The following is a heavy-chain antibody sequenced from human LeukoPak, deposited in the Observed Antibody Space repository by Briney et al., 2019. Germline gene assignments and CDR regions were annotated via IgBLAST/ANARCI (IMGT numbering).Heavy chain of an antibody. J-gene: IGHJ4*02. Sequence: PSETLSLTCAVSGYSISSGYYWGWILQTPGKGLEWIGSIHHSGFTNYNPSLKSRVTISIDTSKNQFSLKLSSVTAADTAVYYCAWKYYFDSSGYFYVDSWGQGTLVTVSS. CDR1: GYSISSGYY. D-gene: IGHD3-22*01. CDR3: AWKYYFDSSGYFYVDS. CDR2: IHHSGFT. V-gene: IGHV4-38-2*01.